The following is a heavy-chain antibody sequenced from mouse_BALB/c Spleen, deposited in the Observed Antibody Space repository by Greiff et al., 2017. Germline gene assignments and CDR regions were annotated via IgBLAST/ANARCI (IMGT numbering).Heavy chain of an antibody. D-gene: IGHD1-2*01. CDR2: INPYNGDT. CDR1: GYSFTGYF. CDR3: ARLRDYYAMDD. V-gene: IGHV1-20*02. J-gene: IGHJ4*01. Sequence: VQLQQSGPELVKPGASVKISCKASGYSFTGYFMNWVMQSHGKSLEWIGRINPYNGDTFYNQKFKGKATLTVDKSSSTAHMELRSLASEDSAVYYCARLRDYYAMDDWGQGTSVTVSS.